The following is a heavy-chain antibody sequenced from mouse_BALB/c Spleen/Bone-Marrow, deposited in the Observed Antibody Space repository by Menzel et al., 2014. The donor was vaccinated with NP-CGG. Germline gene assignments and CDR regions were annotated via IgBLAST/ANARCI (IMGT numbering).Heavy chain of an antibody. Sequence: EVQLQQSGGDLVKPGGSLKLSCAASGFTFSSYGMSWVRQTPDKRLEWVATISSGGSYTYYPDSVKGRFTISRDNAKNSLYLQMSRLKAEDTAIYYCARPEGGRRGLFDYWGQGTTLTVSS. CDR2: ISSGGSYT. V-gene: IGHV5-6*01. CDR1: GFTFSSYG. J-gene: IGHJ2*01. CDR3: ARPEGGRRGLFDY.